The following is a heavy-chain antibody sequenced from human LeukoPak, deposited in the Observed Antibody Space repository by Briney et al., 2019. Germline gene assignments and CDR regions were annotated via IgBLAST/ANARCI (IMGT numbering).Heavy chain of an antibody. J-gene: IGHJ4*02. Sequence: ASVKVSCKASGYTFTGYYMHWVRQAPGQGLEWMGWINPNSGGTNYAQKFQGRVTMTRDTSISTAYMELSRLRSDDTAVYYCARVSNYYDSSGYYGYWGQGTLVTVSS. CDR3: ARVSNYYDSSGYYGY. V-gene: IGHV1-2*02. D-gene: IGHD3-22*01. CDR1: GYTFTGYY. CDR2: INPNSGGT.